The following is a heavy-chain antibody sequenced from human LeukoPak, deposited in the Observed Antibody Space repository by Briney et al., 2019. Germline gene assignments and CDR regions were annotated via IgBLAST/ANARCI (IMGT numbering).Heavy chain of an antibody. Sequence: RGSLRLSCIASGFTVSSHYMTWVRQAPGEGPQWDSIIYNGGHTYYADSVKGRLTISRENSKNTVYLQMHSLRAEDTAVYFCARARSLSGRPPNHFDYWGQGTLVTVSS. CDR3: ARARSLSGRPPNHFDY. J-gene: IGHJ4*02. CDR1: GFTVSSHY. CDR2: IYNGGHT. V-gene: IGHV3-53*01.